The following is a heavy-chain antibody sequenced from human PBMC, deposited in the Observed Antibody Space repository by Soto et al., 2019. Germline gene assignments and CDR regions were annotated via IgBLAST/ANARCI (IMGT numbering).Heavy chain of an antibody. CDR3: ARDRRFCSGFSSETETYGGGDY. V-gene: IGHV1-69*01. CDR2: IIPMYGTT. D-gene: IGHD3-3*01. J-gene: IGHJ4*02. Sequence: QVQLVQSGAEVKKPGSSVKVSCKTSGATFTRYAISWVRQAPGQGLEWMGGIIPMYGTTKYAQKFQDRVTITPDGSTSTAYMELSSLRSDDTSVFYCARDRRFCSGFSSETETYGGGDYWGQGTLVTVSS. CDR1: GATFTRYA.